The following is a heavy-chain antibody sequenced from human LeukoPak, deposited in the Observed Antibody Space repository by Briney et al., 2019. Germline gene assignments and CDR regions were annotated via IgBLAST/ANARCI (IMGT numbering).Heavy chain of an antibody. D-gene: IGHD4-11*01. CDR1: GGTFSSYA. CDR3: ARNSDYSKLNYYYYMDV. Sequence: SVKVSCKASGGTFSSYAISWVRQAPGQGLEWMGGIIPIFGTANYAQKFQGRVTITTDESTSTAYMELSSLRSEDTAVYYCARNSDYSKLNYYYYMDVWGKGTTVTVSS. V-gene: IGHV1-69*05. J-gene: IGHJ6*03. CDR2: IIPIFGTA.